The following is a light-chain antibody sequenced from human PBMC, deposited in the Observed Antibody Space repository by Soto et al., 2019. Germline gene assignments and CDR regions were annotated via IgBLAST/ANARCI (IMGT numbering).Light chain of an antibody. CDR1: NIGRKG. J-gene: IGLJ1*01. CDR3: QVWDSSSYYV. Sequence: SYELTQSPSVSVAPGQTARITCGGGNIGRKGVHWYQQKPGQAPVLVVYDDSDRPSGIPERFSGSNSGNTATLTISRVEAGDEADYYCQVWDSSSYYVFGTGTKLTVL. CDR2: DDS. V-gene: IGLV3-21*02.